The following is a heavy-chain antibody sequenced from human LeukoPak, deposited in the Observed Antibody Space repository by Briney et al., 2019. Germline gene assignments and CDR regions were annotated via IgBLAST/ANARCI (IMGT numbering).Heavy chain of an antibody. V-gene: IGHV4-59*01. CDR3: ARVESSIAGPGAFDI. CDR2: IYYSGST. J-gene: IGHJ3*02. CDR1: GGSISSYY. D-gene: IGHD6-6*01. Sequence: SETLSLTCTVSGGSISSYYWSWIRQPPGKGLEWIGYIYYSGSTNYNPSLKSRVTISVDTSKNQFSLKLSSVTAADTAVYYCARVESSIAGPGAFDIWGQGTTVTVSS.